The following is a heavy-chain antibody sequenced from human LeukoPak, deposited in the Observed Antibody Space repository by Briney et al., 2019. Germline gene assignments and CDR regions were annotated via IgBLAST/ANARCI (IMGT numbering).Heavy chain of an antibody. J-gene: IGHJ4*02. Sequence: GESLKISCKGSGYSFTSYWIGWVRQMPGKGLEWMGIIYPGDSDTRYSPSFQGQVTISADKSIGTAYLQWSSLKASDTAMYYCARPSELLHRGVDYWGQGTLVTVSS. CDR2: IYPGDSDT. CDR3: ARPSELLHRGVDY. D-gene: IGHD1-26*01. CDR1: GYSFTSYW. V-gene: IGHV5-51*01.